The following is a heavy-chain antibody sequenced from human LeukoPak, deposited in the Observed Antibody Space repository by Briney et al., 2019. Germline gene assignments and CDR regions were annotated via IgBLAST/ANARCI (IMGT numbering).Heavy chain of an antibody. CDR1: GFTFSSYW. CDR2: IKQDGSEK. J-gene: IGHJ4*02. Sequence: GGSLRLSCAASGFTFSSYWMSWVRQAPGKGLEWVANIKQDGSEKYYVDSVKGRFTISRDNAKNSLYLQMNSLRAEDTAVYYCARDSIGDTAMDYFDYWGQGTLVTVSS. CDR3: ARDSIGDTAMDYFDY. D-gene: IGHD5-18*01. V-gene: IGHV3-7*01.